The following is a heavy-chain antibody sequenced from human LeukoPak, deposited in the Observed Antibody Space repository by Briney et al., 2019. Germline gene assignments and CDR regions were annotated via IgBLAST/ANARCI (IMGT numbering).Heavy chain of an antibody. Sequence: ASVKVSCKASGYTFTSYDINWVRQATGQGLEWMGWMNPNSGNTGYAQKFQGRVTMTRNTSTSTAYMELSSLRSEDTAVYYCAREVDTAMVYPNWFDPWGQGTLVTVSS. CDR2: MNPNSGNT. CDR3: AREVDTAMVYPNWFDP. CDR1: GYTFTSYD. V-gene: IGHV1-8*01. D-gene: IGHD5-18*01. J-gene: IGHJ5*02.